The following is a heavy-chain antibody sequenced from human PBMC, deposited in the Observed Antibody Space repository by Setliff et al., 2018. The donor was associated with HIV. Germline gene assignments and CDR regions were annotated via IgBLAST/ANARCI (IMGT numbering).Heavy chain of an antibody. Sequence: GGSLRLSCATSGFTFSNFWMTWVRQAPGKGLEWVANIKEDGSETFYVDSVKGRFTMSRDNAKNSLSLQMDSLRAEDTAVYYCVRDGLGEGETKLDYWGQGTLVTVSS. D-gene: IGHD3-9*01. CDR3: VRDGLGEGETKLDY. CDR1: GFTFSNFW. CDR2: IKEDGSET. V-gene: IGHV3-7*01. J-gene: IGHJ4*02.